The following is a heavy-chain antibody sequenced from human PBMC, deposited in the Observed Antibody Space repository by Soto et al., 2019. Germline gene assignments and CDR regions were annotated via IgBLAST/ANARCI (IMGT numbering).Heavy chain of an antibody. CDR1: GGSISSGDYY. CDR3: ARGPPLYYYDSSGLYGFDP. V-gene: IGHV4-30-4*01. Sequence: LSLTCTVSGGSISSGDYYWSWIRQPPGKGLEWIGYIYYSGSTYYNPSLTSRATISVDTSKSQFSLKLSSVTAADTAVYYCARGPPLYYYDSSGLYGFDPWGQGTLVTVSS. J-gene: IGHJ5*02. CDR2: IYYSGST. D-gene: IGHD3-22*01.